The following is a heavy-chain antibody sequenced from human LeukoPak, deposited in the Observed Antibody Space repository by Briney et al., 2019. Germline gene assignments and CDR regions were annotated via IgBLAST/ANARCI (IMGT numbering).Heavy chain of an antibody. J-gene: IGHJ4*02. V-gene: IGHV3-7*03. CDR3: AKSQKNKVYDADY. D-gene: IGHD1/OR15-1a*01. CDR1: GFTFSTYW. CDR2: IKEDGSEK. Sequence: PGGSLRLSCAASGFTFSTYWMSWVRQAPGKGLEWVANIKEDGSEKYYGDFVKGRFTISRDNAKNSLYLQMNSLRAEDTAVYYCAKSQKNKVYDADYWGQGTLVTVSS.